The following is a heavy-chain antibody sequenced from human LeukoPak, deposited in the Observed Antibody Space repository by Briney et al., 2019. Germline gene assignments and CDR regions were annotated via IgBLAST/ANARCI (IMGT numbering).Heavy chain of an antibody. CDR1: GFTFSSYG. CDR3: AASSTVPAARLDDY. Sequence: QPGGSLRLSCAASGFTFSSYGIHWVRQAPGKGLEWVAFIRYDGSNKYYADSVKGRFTISRDNSKNTLYLQMNSLRAEDMAVYYCAASSTVPAARLDDYWGQGTLVTVSS. V-gene: IGHV3-30*02. D-gene: IGHD2-2*01. J-gene: IGHJ4*02. CDR2: IRYDGSNK.